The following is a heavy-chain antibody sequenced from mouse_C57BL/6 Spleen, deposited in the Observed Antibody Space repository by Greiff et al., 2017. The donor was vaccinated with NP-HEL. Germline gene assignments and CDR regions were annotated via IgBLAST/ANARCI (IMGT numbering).Heavy chain of an antibody. CDR3: ARSNPYYAMDY. Sequence: EVQLQESGGGLVKPGGSLKLSCAASGFTFSDYGMHWVRQAPEKGLEWVAYISSGSSTIYYADTVKGRFTISRDNAKNTLFLQMTSLRSEDTAMYYCARSNPYYAMDYWGQGTSVTVSS. D-gene: IGHD4-1*01. J-gene: IGHJ4*01. V-gene: IGHV5-17*01. CDR1: GFTFSDYG. CDR2: ISSGSSTI.